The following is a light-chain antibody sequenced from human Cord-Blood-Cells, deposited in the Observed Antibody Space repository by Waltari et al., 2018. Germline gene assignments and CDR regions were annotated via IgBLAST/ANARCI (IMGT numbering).Light chain of an antibody. Sequence: DIQMTQSLSSLSASVGDRVTITCRASQSISSYLNWYQQKPGKAPHLLIYAASSLQSGVPSRFNGSGSWTDFTLTISSLQPEDFATYYCQQSYSTPVAFGQGTKVEIK. J-gene: IGKJ1*01. CDR2: AAS. CDR1: QSISSY. V-gene: IGKV1-39*01. CDR3: QQSYSTPVA.